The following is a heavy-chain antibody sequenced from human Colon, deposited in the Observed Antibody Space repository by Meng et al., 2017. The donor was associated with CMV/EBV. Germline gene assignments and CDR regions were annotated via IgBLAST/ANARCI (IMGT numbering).Heavy chain of an antibody. Sequence: GESLKISCTASGFTVSSNYMSWVRQTTGKGLEWVSAIGRAGDTYYRDSVKGRFTTSRENAKNSLYLQMDSLRAGDTAVYYCARGVAGGDYWGQGTLVTVSS. V-gene: IGHV3-13*01. J-gene: IGHJ4*02. CDR3: ARGVAGGDY. CDR1: GFTVSSNY. D-gene: IGHD3-10*01. CDR2: IGRAGDT.